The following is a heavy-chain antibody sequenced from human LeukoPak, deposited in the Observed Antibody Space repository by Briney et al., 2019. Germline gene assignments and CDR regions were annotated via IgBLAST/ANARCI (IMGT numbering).Heavy chain of an antibody. D-gene: IGHD3-16*01. V-gene: IGHV3-30-3*01. CDR1: GFTFSSYA. CDR2: ISYDGSNK. CDR3: AREIGLDYFDY. Sequence: GRSLRLSCAASGFTFSSYAMHWVRQAPGKGLEWVAVISYDGSNKYYADSVKGRFTITRDNSKNTLYLQVNSLRAEDTAVYYCAREIGLDYFDYWGQGTLVTVSS. J-gene: IGHJ4*02.